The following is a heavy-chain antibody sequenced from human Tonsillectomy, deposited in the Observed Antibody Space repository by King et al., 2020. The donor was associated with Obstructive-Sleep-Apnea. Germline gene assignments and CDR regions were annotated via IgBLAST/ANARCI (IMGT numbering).Heavy chain of an antibody. CDR3: ARVVSGTYSSGWHYYYQYGMDV. V-gene: IGHV5-10-1*01. CDR1: GYSFTSYW. CDR2: IYPSDAYT. J-gene: IGHJ6*02. D-gene: IGHD6-19*01. Sequence: QLVQSGAEVKKPGESLRISCKGSGYSFTSYWITWVRQMPGKGLEWMGRIYPSDAYTTYSPSFQGHGTISADKSISTAYLQWSSLKASDTAMYYCARVVSGTYSSGWHYYYQYGMDVWGQGTTVTVSS.